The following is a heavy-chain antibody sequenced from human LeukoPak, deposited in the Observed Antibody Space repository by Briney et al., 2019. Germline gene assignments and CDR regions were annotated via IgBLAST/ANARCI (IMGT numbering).Heavy chain of an antibody. V-gene: IGHV4-39*07. J-gene: IGHJ5*02. Sequence: PSETLSLTCTVSGGSISSSSYYWGWIRQPPGKGLEWIGSTYYSGSTYYNPSLKSRVTISVDTSKNQFSLKLSSVTAADTAVYFCAGNLWEGDYYGNNWFDPWGQGILVTVSS. CDR3: AGNLWEGDYYGNNWFDP. CDR1: GGSISSSSYY. D-gene: IGHD3-10*01. CDR2: TYYSGST.